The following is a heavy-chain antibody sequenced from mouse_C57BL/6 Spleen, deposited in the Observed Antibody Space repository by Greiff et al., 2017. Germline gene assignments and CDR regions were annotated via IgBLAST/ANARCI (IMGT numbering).Heavy chain of an antibody. CDR3: TRQTPVVAENSFDY. J-gene: IGHJ2*01. Sequence: QVQLKQSGAELVRPGASVTLSCKASGYTFTDYEMHWVKQTPVHGLEWIGAIDPETGGTAYNQKFKGKAILTADESSSTAYMELRSLTSEDSAVYYCTRQTPVVAENSFDYWGQGTTLTVSS. CDR2: IDPETGGT. V-gene: IGHV1-15*01. CDR1: GYTFTDYE. D-gene: IGHD1-1*01.